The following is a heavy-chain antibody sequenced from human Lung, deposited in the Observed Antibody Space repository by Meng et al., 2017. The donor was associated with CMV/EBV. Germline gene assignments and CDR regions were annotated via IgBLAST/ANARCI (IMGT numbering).Heavy chain of an antibody. CDR2: ISYDGSNK. J-gene: IGHJ4*01. D-gene: IGHD3-16*01. CDR1: GFTFSSYA. Sequence: GGSLRLXCAASGFTFSSYAMHWVRQAPGKGLEWVAVISYDGSNKYYADSVKGRFTISRDNSKNTLYLQMNSLRAEDTAVYYCARDPGLGFSSALDYWCHRTLVTVSS. V-gene: IGHV3-30*04. CDR3: ARDPGLGFSSALDY.